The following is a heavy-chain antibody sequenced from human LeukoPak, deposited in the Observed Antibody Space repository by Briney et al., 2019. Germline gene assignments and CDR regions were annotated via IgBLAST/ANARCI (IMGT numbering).Heavy chain of an antibody. CDR2: INSDGSST. J-gene: IGHJ5*02. Sequence: GGSLRLSCAASGFTFSSYWMHWVRHAPEKGMVWVSRINSDGSSTSYADSVKGRFTVSRDNSKHTLYLQMNSLRAEDTAVYYCAKVFRIAVPGHDWFDPWGQGTLVTVSS. CDR3: AKVFRIAVPGHDWFDP. CDR1: GFTFSSYW. V-gene: IGHV3-74*01. D-gene: IGHD6-19*01.